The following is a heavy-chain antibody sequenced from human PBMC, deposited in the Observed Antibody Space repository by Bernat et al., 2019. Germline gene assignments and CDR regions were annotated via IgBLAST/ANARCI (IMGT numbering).Heavy chain of an antibody. D-gene: IGHD2-8*01. V-gene: IGHV3-66*01. CDR2: IYSGGST. CDR1: GFTVSNNY. J-gene: IGHJ4*02. CDR3: ARNGHVGATRQN. Sequence: EVQLVESGGGLVQPGGSLRLSCAASGFTVSNNYMLWFRQAPGRGLEWVSLIYSGGSTYYADSVKGRFTISRDNSKNTLSLQMNSLRVEDTAVYYWARNGHVGATRQNWGQGTLVTVSS.